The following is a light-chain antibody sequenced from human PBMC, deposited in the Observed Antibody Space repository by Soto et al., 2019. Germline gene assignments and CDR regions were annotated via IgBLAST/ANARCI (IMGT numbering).Light chain of an antibody. J-gene: IGKJ4*01. CDR3: QQRSNWPRLT. CDR2: DAS. CDR1: QSVSSS. Sequence: EIVLTQSPATLSLSPGERATLSCRASQSVSSSLGWYQQKPGQAPRLLIYDASSRATGIPARFSGSGSGTDFTLTISNLEPADFAVYYCQQRSNWPRLTFGGGTKVEIK. V-gene: IGKV3-11*01.